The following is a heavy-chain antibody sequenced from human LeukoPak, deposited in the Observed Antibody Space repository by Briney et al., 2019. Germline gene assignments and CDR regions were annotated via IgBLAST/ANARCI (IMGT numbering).Heavy chain of an antibody. D-gene: IGHD3-10*02. J-gene: IGHJ4*02. CDR2: IDWDDDK. Sequence: SAPTLVNTTQTLTLTCTFSGFSLSTRGMCVSWIRQPPGKALEWLARIDWDDDKYYSTSLKTRLTISKDTSKNQVVLTMTNMDPVDTATYYCARISVRGGHFDYWGQGTLVTVSS. CDR1: GFSLSTRGMC. V-gene: IGHV2-70*11. CDR3: ARISVRGGHFDY.